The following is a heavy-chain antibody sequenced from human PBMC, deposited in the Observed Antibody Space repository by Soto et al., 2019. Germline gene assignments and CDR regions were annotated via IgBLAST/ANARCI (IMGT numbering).Heavy chain of an antibody. Sequence: GESLKISCKGSGYSFTTNWIGWVRQMPGKGLEWMGVIYPGDSDTRYSPSFQGQVAISADKSINTAYLQWSSLKASDTAMYYCASHSGVAEDGTDWGQGTLVTV. D-gene: IGHD6-13*01. V-gene: IGHV5-51*01. CDR2: IYPGDSDT. CDR3: ASHSGVAEDGTD. J-gene: IGHJ1*01. CDR1: GYSFTTNW.